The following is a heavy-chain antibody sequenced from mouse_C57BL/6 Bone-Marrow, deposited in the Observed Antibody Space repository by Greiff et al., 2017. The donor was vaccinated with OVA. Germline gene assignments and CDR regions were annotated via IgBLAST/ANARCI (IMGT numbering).Heavy chain of an antibody. V-gene: IGHV1-19*01. CDR3: ASGGYLDY. CDR2: INPYNGGT. CDR1: GYTFTDYY. J-gene: IGHJ2*01. Sequence: VHVKQSGPVLVKPGASVKMSCKASGYTFTDYYMNWVKQSNGKSLEWIGVINPYNGGTSYNQKFKGKATLTVDKSSSTAYMELNSLTSEYSAVYYCASGGYLDYWGQGTTLTVSS.